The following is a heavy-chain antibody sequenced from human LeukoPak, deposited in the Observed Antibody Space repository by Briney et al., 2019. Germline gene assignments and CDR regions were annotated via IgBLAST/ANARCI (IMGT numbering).Heavy chain of an antibody. V-gene: IGHV4-59*01. D-gene: IGHD2-21*01. J-gene: IGHJ6*02. Sequence: SETLSLTCTVSGGSISSYYWGWIRQPPGKGLEWIGYIYYSGSTNYNPSLKSRVTISVDTSKNQFSLKLSSVTAADTAVYYCARVFRAHYYYGMDVWGQGTTVTVSS. CDR2: IYYSGST. CDR3: ARVFRAHYYYGMDV. CDR1: GGSISSYY.